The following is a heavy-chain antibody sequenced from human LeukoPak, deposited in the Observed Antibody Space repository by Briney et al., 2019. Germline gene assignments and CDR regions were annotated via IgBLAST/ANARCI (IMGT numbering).Heavy chain of an antibody. V-gene: IGHV4-59*01. D-gene: IGHD1-26*01. J-gene: IGHJ4*02. CDR1: GGSISSYY. Sequence: SETLSLTCTVSGGSISSYYWSWIRQPPGKGLGWIGYVYYSGTTDYNPSLKSRVTISVDTSNNQFSLRVSSVPAADTAVYYCARSSGAYRSFDYWGQGTLVPVSS. CDR2: VYYSGTT. CDR3: ARSSGAYRSFDY.